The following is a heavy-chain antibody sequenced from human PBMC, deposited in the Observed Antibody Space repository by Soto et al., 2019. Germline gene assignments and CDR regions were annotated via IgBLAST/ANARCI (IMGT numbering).Heavy chain of an antibody. CDR1: GFTFSNYV. V-gene: IGHV3-30-3*01. D-gene: IGHD2-15*01. CDR3: ARQCKGDICYSPQSLDV. CDR2: MSHDGSDE. J-gene: IGHJ6*02. Sequence: PGGSLRLSCAASGFTFSNYVMHWVRQAPGKGLEWVAVMSHDGSDEFYADSVKGRFTISRDNSETTLYLQMNSLRVDDTAVYYCARQCKGDICYSPQSLDVWGQGTTVTVSS.